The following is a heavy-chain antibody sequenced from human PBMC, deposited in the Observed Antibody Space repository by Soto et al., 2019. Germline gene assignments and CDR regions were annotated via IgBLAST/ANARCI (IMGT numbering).Heavy chain of an antibody. CDR1: GGSFSGYY. V-gene: IGHV4-34*01. D-gene: IGHD3-3*01. Sequence: SETLSLTYAVYGGSFSGYYRIWFRQPPGKGLEWIGEINHSGSTNYNPSLKSRVTISVDTSKNQFSLKLSSVTARDTAVYYCERGISIFGVVSPYYMDVWGKGTTVTVSS. J-gene: IGHJ6*03. CDR2: INHSGST. CDR3: ERGISIFGVVSPYYMDV.